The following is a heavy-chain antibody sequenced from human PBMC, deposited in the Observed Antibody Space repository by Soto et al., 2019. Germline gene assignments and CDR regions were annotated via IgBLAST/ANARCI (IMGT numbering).Heavy chain of an antibody. CDR1: GYTFTSYG. CDR2: ISAYNGNT. D-gene: IGHD3-3*01. CDR3: ARFHDYDFWSGYYLPGVYYYMDV. V-gene: IGHV1-18*01. Sequence: QVQLVQSGAEVKKPGASVKVSCKASGYTFTSYGISWVRQAPGHGLEWMGWISAYNGNTNYAQKLRGRVTMTTDTSTSTADMELRSLRSDDTAVYYCARFHDYDFWSGYYLPGVYYYMDVWGKGTTVTVSS. J-gene: IGHJ6*03.